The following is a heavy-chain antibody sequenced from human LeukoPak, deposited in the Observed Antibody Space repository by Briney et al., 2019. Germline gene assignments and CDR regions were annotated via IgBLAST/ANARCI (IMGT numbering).Heavy chain of an antibody. V-gene: IGHV3-23*01. D-gene: IGHD7-27*01. Sequence: GGSLRLSCAASGFTFSSYATSWVRQAPGKGLEWVSAISGNGGSTSYADSVKGRFTISRDNAKNTLYLQMNSLRAEDTAVYYCARENSNWGSDYWGQGTLVTVSS. CDR1: GFTFSSYA. J-gene: IGHJ4*02. CDR3: ARENSNWGSDY. CDR2: ISGNGGST.